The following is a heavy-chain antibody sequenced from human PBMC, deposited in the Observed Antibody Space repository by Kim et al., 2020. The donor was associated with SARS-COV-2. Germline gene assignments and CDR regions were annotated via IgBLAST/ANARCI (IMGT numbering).Heavy chain of an antibody. CDR1: GFTFSSYG. D-gene: IGHD6-19*01. CDR2: IWGDGSNK. V-gene: IGHV3-33*01. J-gene: IGHJ4*02. Sequence: GGSLRLSCAASGFTFSSYGMHWVRQAPGKGLEWVAVIWGDGSNKYYADSVKGRFTISRDNSKNTLYLQMNSLRAEDTAVYYCARRRRPAYSSGGWFDYWGQGTLVTVSS. CDR3: ARRRRPAYSSGGWFDY.